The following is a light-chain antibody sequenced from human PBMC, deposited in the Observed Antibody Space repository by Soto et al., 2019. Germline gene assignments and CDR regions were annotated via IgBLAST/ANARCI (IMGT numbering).Light chain of an antibody. CDR1: QSVSSN. CDR3: QLYDSGAPVLT. Sequence: EIVMTQSPATLSVSPGEGVTLSCRASQSVSSNLAWYQQKPGQAPRLLIYGTSTRATDIPVRFSGSGSGTEFTLTISSRQSEDFAIYYCQLYDSGAPVLTFGPGTKVDF. CDR2: GTS. V-gene: IGKV3-15*01. J-gene: IGKJ3*01.